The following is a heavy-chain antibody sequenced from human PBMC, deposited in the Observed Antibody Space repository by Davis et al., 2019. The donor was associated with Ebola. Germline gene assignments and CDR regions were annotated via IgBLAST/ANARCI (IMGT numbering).Heavy chain of an antibody. Sequence: ASVKVSCKASGYTFTSYGISWIRQAPGQGLEWMGWINTNTGNPTYAQGFTGRFVFSLDTSVSMAYLQITGLRADDTAIYYCVRDATDGYNWSHWGQGTLVTVSS. D-gene: IGHD5-24*01. CDR3: VRDATDGYNWSH. J-gene: IGHJ4*02. CDR2: INTNTGNP. V-gene: IGHV7-4-1*04. CDR1: GYTFTSYG.